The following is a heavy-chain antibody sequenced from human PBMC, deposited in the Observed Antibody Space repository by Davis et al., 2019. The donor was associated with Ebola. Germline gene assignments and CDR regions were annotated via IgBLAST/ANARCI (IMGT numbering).Heavy chain of an antibody. CDR1: GFTFRSYW. CDR3: ARGHFWSGYSSSPFYDVFDI. J-gene: IGHJ3*02. D-gene: IGHD3-3*02. Sequence: GESLKTSCAASGFTFRSYWMSWVRQAPGKGLEWVANIDQDGNEKYYVDSVKGRFTISRDNAGNSLYLQLNSLRAEDTAVYYCARGHFWSGYSSSPFYDVFDIWGQGTMVTVS. CDR2: IDQDGNEK. V-gene: IGHV3-7*01.